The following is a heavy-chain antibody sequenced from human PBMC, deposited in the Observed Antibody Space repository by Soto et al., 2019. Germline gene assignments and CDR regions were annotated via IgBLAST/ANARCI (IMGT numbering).Heavy chain of an antibody. Sequence: ASVKVSCKVSGYTLTELSMHWVRQAPGKGLEWMGGFYPEDGETIYAQKFQGRVTMTEDTSTDTAYMELSSLRSEDTAVYYCATGVLTIFGVVTDYWGQGTLVTVSS. CDR2: FYPEDGET. V-gene: IGHV1-24*01. CDR1: GYTLTELS. CDR3: ATGVLTIFGVVTDY. J-gene: IGHJ4*02. D-gene: IGHD3-3*01.